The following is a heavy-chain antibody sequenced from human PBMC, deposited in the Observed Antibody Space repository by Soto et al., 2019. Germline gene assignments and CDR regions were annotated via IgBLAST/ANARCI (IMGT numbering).Heavy chain of an antibody. V-gene: IGHV4-39*01. CDR2: IYYSGST. J-gene: IGHJ5*02. CDR1: GGSISSSSYY. CDR3: ARHQRKTNWFDP. Sequence: SETLSLTCTVSGGSISSSSYYWGWIRQPPGKGLEWIGSIYYSGSTYYNPSLKSRVSISVDTSKNQFSLKLSSVTAADTAVYYCARHQRKTNWFDPWGQGTLVTVSS.